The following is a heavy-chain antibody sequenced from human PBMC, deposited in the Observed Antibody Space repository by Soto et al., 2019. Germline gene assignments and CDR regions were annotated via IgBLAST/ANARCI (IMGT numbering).Heavy chain of an antibody. Sequence: QVQLVQSGAEVKKPGSSVKVSCKASGGTFSSYTISWVRQAPGQGLEWMGRIIPILGIANYAQKFQGRVTITAXXSXSXDYMELSSLRSKDTAVYYCARETRYYYGSGASRFDPWGQGTLVTVSS. J-gene: IGHJ5*02. CDR2: IIPILGIA. D-gene: IGHD3-10*01. CDR1: GGTFSSYT. V-gene: IGHV1-69*08. CDR3: ARETRYYYGSGASRFDP.